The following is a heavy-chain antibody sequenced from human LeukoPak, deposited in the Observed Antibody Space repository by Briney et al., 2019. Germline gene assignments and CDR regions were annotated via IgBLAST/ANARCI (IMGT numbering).Heavy chain of an antibody. CDR2: IYTSGST. D-gene: IGHD1-26*01. V-gene: IGHV4-61*02. CDR3: AGIKGGSTGHYYMDV. J-gene: IGHJ6*03. CDR1: GGSISSGSYY. Sequence: SETLSLTCAVSGGSISSGSYYWSWIRQPAGKGLEWIGRIYTSGSTNYNPSLKSRVTISVDTSKNQFSLKLSSVTAADTAVYYCAGIKGGSTGHYYMDVWGKGTTVTVSS.